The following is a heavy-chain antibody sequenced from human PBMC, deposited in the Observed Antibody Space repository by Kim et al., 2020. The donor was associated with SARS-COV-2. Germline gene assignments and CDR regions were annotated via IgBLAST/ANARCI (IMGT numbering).Heavy chain of an antibody. CDR3: AKDLGSGWLDY. J-gene: IGHJ4*02. D-gene: IGHD6-19*01. CDR2: ISYDGSNK. CDR1: GFTFSSYG. Sequence: GGSLRLSCAASGFTFSSYGMHWVRQAPGKGLEWVAVISYDGSNKYYADSVKGRFTISRDNSKNTLYLQMNSLRAEDTAVYYCAKDLGSGWLDYWGQGTLVTVSS. V-gene: IGHV3-30*18.